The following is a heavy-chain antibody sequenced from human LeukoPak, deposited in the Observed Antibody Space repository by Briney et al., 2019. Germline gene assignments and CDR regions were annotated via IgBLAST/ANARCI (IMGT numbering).Heavy chain of an antibody. CDR2: IYYSGRT. CDR1: GGSISSSSYY. CDR3: ARDRAIFDY. V-gene: IGHV4-39*07. J-gene: IGHJ4*02. Sequence: PSETLSLTCTVSGGSISSSSYYWGWIRQPPGKGLEWIGSIYYSGRTYYNPSLKSRVTISVDTSKNQFSLKLSSVTATDTAVYYCARDRAIFDYWGQGTLVTVSS.